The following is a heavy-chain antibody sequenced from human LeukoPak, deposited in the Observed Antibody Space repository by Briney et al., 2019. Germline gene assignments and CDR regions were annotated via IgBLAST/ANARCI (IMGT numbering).Heavy chain of an antibody. D-gene: IGHD3-10*01. V-gene: IGHV1-8*01. Sequence: SVKVSCKSSGYTFTSYDINGVRQATGQGLEWMGLMNPNSCNTVYAQKLQGRVTITKNTSISTAYMELRSLRSEDTAVYYCASSYGSGSYYSENYTWFAPWGQGTLVTVSS. CDR2: MNPNSCNT. CDR1: GYTFTSYD. CDR3: ASSYGSGSYYSENYTWFAP. J-gene: IGHJ5*02.